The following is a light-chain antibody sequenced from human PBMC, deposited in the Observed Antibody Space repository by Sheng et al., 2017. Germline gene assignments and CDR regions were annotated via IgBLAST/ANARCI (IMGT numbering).Light chain of an antibody. CDR1: TLEVKV. V-gene: IGLV3-21*02. CDR2: DRS. J-gene: IGLJ1*01. Sequence: SYVLTQPPSVSVGPRTDGQDYLWGETTLEVKVCTGTSRSQARPPVLVVYDRSDRPSGIPERFSGSNSGNTATLTISRVEAGDEADYYCQVWDSNSDHYVFGNWDQGHRP. CDR3: QVWDSNSDHYV.